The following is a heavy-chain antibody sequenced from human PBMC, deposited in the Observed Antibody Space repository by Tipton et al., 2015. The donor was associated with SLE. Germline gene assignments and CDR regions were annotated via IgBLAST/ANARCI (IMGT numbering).Heavy chain of an antibody. CDR3: ARGPYCSSTSCPIWFVP. CDR2: IYYSGST. V-gene: IGHV4-31*03. CDR1: GGSISSSSYY. Sequence: TLSLTCTVSGGSISSSSYYWSWIRQHPGKGLEWIGYIYYSGSTYYNPSLKSRVTISVDTSKNQFSLKLSSVTAADTAVYYCARGPYCSSTSCPIWFVPWGQGTLITVSS. D-gene: IGHD2-2*01. J-gene: IGHJ5*02.